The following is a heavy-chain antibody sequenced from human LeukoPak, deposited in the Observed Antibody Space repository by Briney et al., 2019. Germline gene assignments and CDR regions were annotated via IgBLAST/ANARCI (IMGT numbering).Heavy chain of an antibody. Sequence: ASVKVSCKASGGTFRSYAINWVRQAPGQGLEWMGGIIPMFGTANHAQKFQGRVTITADESTSTAYMELSSLRSEDTAVYYCEAAPHSSRGDAFDIWGQGTMVTVSS. CDR3: EAAPHSSRGDAFDI. CDR2: IIPMFGTA. V-gene: IGHV1-69*13. CDR1: GGTFRSYA. D-gene: IGHD6-6*01. J-gene: IGHJ3*02.